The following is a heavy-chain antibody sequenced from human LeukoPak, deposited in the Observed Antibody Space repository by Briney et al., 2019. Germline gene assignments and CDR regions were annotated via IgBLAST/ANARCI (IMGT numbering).Heavy chain of an antibody. CDR1: GGSISSISYY. Sequence: SETLSLTCTVSGGSISSISYYWGWIRQPPGKGLEWIGTVYYSETYYNPSLKSRVTISADTSKNQVSLKLSSVTAADTAVYYCAREAVAATGRGLDYWGQGTLVTVSS. CDR2: VYYSET. V-gene: IGHV4-39*07. D-gene: IGHD6-19*01. CDR3: AREAVAATGRGLDY. J-gene: IGHJ4*02.